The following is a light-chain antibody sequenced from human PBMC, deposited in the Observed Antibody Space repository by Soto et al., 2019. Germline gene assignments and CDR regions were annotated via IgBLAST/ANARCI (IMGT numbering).Light chain of an antibody. V-gene: IGKV2-28*01. J-gene: IGKJ1*01. CDR1: QSLLHSNGYNY. CDR2: FGS. Sequence: DIVMTQSPLSLPVTPGEPASISCRSSQSLLHSNGYNYLDWYLQKPGQSPQLLIYFGSNLASGATHRFSGSGSGTDLPLKISKVEAEDGEVYYCMQALPTPPWMFGQGTKVQI. CDR3: MQALPTPPWM.